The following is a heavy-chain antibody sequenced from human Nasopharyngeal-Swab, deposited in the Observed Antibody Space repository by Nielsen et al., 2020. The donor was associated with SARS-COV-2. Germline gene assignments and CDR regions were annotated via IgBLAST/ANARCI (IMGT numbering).Heavy chain of an antibody. Sequence: SCAISGDSVSSNSAAWHWIRPSPSRGLEWLGRTYYRSKWYNDYAVSVKSRITINPDTSKNQFSLQLNSVTPEDTAVYYCAREFRRVTIFGVVFRGFDYWGQGTLVTVSS. V-gene: IGHV6-1*01. CDR2: TYYRSKWYN. D-gene: IGHD3-3*01. CDR3: AREFRRVTIFGVVFRGFDY. J-gene: IGHJ4*02. CDR1: GDSVSSNSAA.